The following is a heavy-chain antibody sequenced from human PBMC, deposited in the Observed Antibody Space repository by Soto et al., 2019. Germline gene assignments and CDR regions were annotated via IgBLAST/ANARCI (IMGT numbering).Heavy chain of an antibody. CDR1: GYTFTSYG. V-gene: IGHV1-18*01. D-gene: IGHD3-10*01. CDR3: ARDLWYYGSGSPSDYMDV. CDR2: ISAYNGNT. J-gene: IGHJ6*03. Sequence: ASVKVSCKASGYTFTSYGISWGRQAPGQGLEWMGWISAYNGNTNYAQKLQGRVTMTTDTSTSKAYMELRSLRSDDTAVYYCARDLWYYGSGSPSDYMDVWGKGTTVTVSS.